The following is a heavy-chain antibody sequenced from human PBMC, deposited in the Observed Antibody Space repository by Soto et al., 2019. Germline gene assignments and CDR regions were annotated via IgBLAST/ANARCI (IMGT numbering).Heavy chain of an antibody. D-gene: IGHD6-19*01. CDR2: IWYDGSNK. Sequence: GGSLRLSFAASGFIFSNYGMYWVRQAPGKGLEWVAVIWYDGSNKYYADSVKGRFTISRDNSKNTMFLQMNSLRAEDTAVYYCARDDIPGRAVAIYGMDVWGQGTTVPVSS. J-gene: IGHJ6*02. CDR3: ARDDIPGRAVAIYGMDV. CDR1: GFIFSNYG. V-gene: IGHV3-33*01.